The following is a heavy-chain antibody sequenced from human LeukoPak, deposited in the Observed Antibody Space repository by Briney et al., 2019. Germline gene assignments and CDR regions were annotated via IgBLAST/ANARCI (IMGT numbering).Heavy chain of an antibody. V-gene: IGHV4-39*01. CDR2: IYYSGRT. Sequence: SETLSLTCSVSGDSVGRSDSYWDWIRQPPGKGLEWIGTIYYSGRTYYSPSLKSRVTMSVDPSNNQFSLNLRSVTAADTAVYYCARRRYYDGSGYLEWSQGTLLSVSS. J-gene: IGHJ1*01. D-gene: IGHD3-22*01. CDR1: GDSVGRSDSY. CDR3: ARRRYYDGSGYLE.